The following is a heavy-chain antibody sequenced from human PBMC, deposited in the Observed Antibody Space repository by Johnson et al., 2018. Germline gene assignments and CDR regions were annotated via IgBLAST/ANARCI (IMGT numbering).Heavy chain of an antibody. CDR2: INTAGNRG. CDR1: GFTFSNYW. CDR3: AKGGDPFSESES. D-gene: IGHD5/OR15-5a*01. Sequence: VQLVQSGGGLVQPGGSLTLSCAASGFTFSNYWMTWVRQTPGKGLEWVANINTAGNRGYYVDSVKGRFTISRDNARNSVYLQINSLIIEDTAVYYCAKGGDPFSESESWGQGTLVTVSA. V-gene: IGHV3-7*01. J-gene: IGHJ4*02.